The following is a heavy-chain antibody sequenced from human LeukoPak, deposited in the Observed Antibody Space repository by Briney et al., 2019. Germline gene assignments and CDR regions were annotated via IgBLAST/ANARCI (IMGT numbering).Heavy chain of an antibody. D-gene: IGHD3-22*01. CDR1: GGSISSSSYY. V-gene: IGHV4-39*07. Sequence: PSETLSLTCTVSGGSISSSSYYWSWIRQPPGKGLEWIGEINHSGSTNYNPSLKSRVTISVDTSKNQFSLKLSSVTAADTAVYYCARGGYYDSSGYYFFAFDIWGQGTMVTVSS. CDR2: INHSGST. J-gene: IGHJ3*02. CDR3: ARGGYYDSSGYYFFAFDI.